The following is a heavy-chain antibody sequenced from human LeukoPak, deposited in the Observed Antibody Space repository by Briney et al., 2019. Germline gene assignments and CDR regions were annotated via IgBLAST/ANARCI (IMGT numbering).Heavy chain of an antibody. CDR3: ARRFGDLRGGAFDI. D-gene: IGHD3-10*01. Sequence: PSETLSLTCTVSGGSTSSSSYYWGWIRQPPGKGLEWIGSIYYSGSTYYNPSLKSRVTISVDTSKNQFSLKLSSVTAADTAVYYCARRFGDLRGGAFDIWGQGTMVTVSS. CDR2: IYYSGST. V-gene: IGHV4-39*01. CDR1: GGSTSSSSYY. J-gene: IGHJ3*02.